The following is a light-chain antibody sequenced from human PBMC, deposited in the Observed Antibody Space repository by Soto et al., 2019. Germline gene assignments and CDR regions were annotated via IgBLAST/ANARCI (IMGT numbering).Light chain of an antibody. Sequence: QSLLTQPPSASVSPGQSVTISCTGTSSDVGGYDYVSWYQQRPGKAPKLLIHEVTKRPSGVPDRFSGSKSGNTASLTVSGLQAEDEAEYYCCSYAGRTLYVFGTGTKVTVL. CDR2: EVT. J-gene: IGLJ1*01. CDR1: SSDVGGYDY. CDR3: CSYAGRTLYV. V-gene: IGLV2-8*01.